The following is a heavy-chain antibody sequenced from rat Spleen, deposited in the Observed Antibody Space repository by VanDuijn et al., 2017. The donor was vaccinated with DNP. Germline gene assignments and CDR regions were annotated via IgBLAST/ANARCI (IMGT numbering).Heavy chain of an antibody. V-gene: IGHV4-2*01. CDR2: INKDSSTI. Sequence: EVKLVESGGGLVQPGRSLKVSCAASGFDFNDYWMAWVRQAPGKGLEWIGDINKDSSTINYSPSLKDKFTISRDHAQNTLYLQMSRLGSEDTAFFYCLRGPNFGSGPDFFDYWGQGVMVTVSS. J-gene: IGHJ2*01. D-gene: IGHD4-3*01. CDR1: GFDFNDYW. CDR3: LRGPNFGSGPDFFDY.